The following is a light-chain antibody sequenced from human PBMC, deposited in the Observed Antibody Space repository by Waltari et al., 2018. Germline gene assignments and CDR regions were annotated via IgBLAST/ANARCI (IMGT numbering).Light chain of an antibody. Sequence: QSALTQPASVSGSPGQSITLSCSGTDSDVGAYYFVSWYQQHPGKAPHLIIYEVSNRPSGISNRFSASKSGNTASLTISGLQAEDEADYYCSSYTTSSAPGVFGTGTRVTVL. J-gene: IGLJ1*01. CDR3: SSYTTSSAPGV. CDR1: DSDVGAYYF. CDR2: EVS. V-gene: IGLV2-14*01.